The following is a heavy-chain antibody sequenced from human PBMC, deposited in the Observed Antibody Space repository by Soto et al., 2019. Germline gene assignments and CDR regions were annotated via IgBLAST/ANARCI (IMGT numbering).Heavy chain of an antibody. D-gene: IGHD5-18*01. CDR3: ARDIRGYSRAFDF. V-gene: IGHV4-61*01. Sequence: SETLSLTCTVPGDSVSSYNYYWTWIRQSPGKGLEWVGYIYSSGSTKYNPSLKSRVTISLHTSSNQFSLNLTSVTAADTAVYYCARDIRGYSRAFDFWGQGTLVTVSS. CDR1: GDSVSSYNYY. J-gene: IGHJ4*02. CDR2: IYSSGST.